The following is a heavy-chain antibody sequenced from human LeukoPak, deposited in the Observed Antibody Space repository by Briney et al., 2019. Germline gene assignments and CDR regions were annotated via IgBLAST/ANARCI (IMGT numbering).Heavy chain of an antibody. CDR2: INHSGST. Sequence: ASETLSLTCAVYGGSFSGYYWSWIRQPPGKGLEWIGEINHSGSTNYNPSLKSRVTISVDTSKNQFSLKLSSVTAADTAVYYCARADTIAAAGVKGFDYWGQGTLVTVSS. CDR1: GGSFSGYY. CDR3: ARADTIAAAGVKGFDY. J-gene: IGHJ4*02. D-gene: IGHD6-13*01. V-gene: IGHV4-34*01.